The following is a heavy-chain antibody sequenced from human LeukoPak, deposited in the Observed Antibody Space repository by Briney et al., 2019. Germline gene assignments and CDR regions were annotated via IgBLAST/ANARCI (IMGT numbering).Heavy chain of an antibody. Sequence: AASVEVSCKASGGTFSSYAISWVRQAPGQGLEWMGGIIPIFGTANYAQKFQGRVTITADESTSTAYMELSSLRSEDTAVYYCASDKEGSGSYLDAFDIWGQGTMVTVSS. CDR1: GGTFSSYA. CDR2: IIPIFGTA. CDR3: ASDKEGSGSYLDAFDI. J-gene: IGHJ3*02. D-gene: IGHD3-10*01. V-gene: IGHV1-69*13.